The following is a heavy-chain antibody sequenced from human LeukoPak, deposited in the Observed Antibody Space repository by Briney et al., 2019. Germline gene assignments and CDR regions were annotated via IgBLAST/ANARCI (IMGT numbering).Heavy chain of an antibody. J-gene: IGHJ5*02. Sequence: GGSLRLSCVASGFTFSRHGLNWVRQAPGKGLEWVSYISSSSSIIHYADSVKGRFTISREDAKNSLFLQMNSLRAEDTAVYYCARVAREGLDSWFDPWGQGTLVTVSS. CDR2: ISSSSSII. V-gene: IGHV3-48*01. CDR3: ARVAREGLDSWFDP. CDR1: GFTFSRHG. D-gene: IGHD3/OR15-3a*01.